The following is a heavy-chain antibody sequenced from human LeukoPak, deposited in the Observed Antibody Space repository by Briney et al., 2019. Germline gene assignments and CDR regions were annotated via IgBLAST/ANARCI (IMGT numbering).Heavy chain of an antibody. Sequence: ASVKVSCKASGYTFTSYGISWVRQAPGQGLEWMGWISAYNGNTNYAQKLQGRVTMTTDTSTSTAYMELRSLRSDDTAVYCCARENFRAVSGTYYYYGMDVWGQGTTVTVSS. CDR2: ISAYNGNT. CDR3: ARENFRAVSGTYYYYGMDV. J-gene: IGHJ6*02. CDR1: GYTFTSYG. V-gene: IGHV1-18*04. D-gene: IGHD6-19*01.